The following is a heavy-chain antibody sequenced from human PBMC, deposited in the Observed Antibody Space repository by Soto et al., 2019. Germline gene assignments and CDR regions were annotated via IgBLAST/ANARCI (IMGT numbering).Heavy chain of an antibody. D-gene: IGHD3-22*01. V-gene: IGHV3-21*01. CDR2: ISSSSSYI. CDR1: GFTFSSYS. J-gene: IGHJ4*02. Sequence: PGGSLRLSCAAPGFTFSSYSMNWVRQAPGKGLEWVSSISSSSSYIYYADSVKGRFTISRDNAKNSLYLQMNSLRAEDTAVYYCASHPRDSSGYWYYFDYWGQGTLVTVSS. CDR3: ASHPRDSSGYWYYFDY.